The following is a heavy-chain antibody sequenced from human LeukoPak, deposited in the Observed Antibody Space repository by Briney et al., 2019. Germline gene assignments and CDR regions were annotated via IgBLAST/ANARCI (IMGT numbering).Heavy chain of an antibody. CDR1: GFTFSSYW. CDR2: INSDGSST. CDR3: ARGGNRDYDSSGYYGTGPNY. V-gene: IGHV3-74*01. J-gene: IGHJ4*02. D-gene: IGHD3-22*01. Sequence: GGSLRLSCAASGFTFSSYWMHWVRQAPGKGLVWVSRINSDGSSTSYADSVKGRFTISRDNAKNTLYLQMNSLRAEDTAVYYCARGGNRDYDSSGYYGTGPNYWGQGTLVTVSS.